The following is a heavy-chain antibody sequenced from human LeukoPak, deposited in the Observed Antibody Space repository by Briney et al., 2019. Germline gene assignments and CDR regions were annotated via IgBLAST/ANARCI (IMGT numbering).Heavy chain of an antibody. Sequence: SETLSLTCTVSGGSISGYYWSWSRQPPGKGVEWVGNLYYMRGAWYKSSLKSRVTTSVDTSRNEFSLKLSSVTAADTAVYYCARVPEGSAVVAAPPDYWGQGTLVTVSS. J-gene: IGHJ4*02. CDR1: GGSISGYY. V-gene: IGHV4-59*01. CDR2: LYYMRGA. D-gene: IGHD2-15*01. CDR3: ARVPEGSAVVAAPPDY.